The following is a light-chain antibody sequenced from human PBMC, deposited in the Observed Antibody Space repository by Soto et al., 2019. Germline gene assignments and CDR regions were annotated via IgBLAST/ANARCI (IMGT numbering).Light chain of an antibody. V-gene: IGKV1-5*03. CDR2: KAS. CDR1: QSLNIW. J-gene: IGKJ1*01. Sequence: DIQMTQSPSTLSASVGDRVTITCRASQSLNIWLAWYQQKPGKAPKLLISKASSLESGVPSRFSGSGSGTEFTLTISSLQPDDFATYYCQQANSFPQTFGQGTKVEIK. CDR3: QQANSFPQT.